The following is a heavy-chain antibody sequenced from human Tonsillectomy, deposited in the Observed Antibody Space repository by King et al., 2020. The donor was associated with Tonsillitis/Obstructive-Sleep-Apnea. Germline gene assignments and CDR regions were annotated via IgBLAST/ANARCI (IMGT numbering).Heavy chain of an antibody. J-gene: IGHJ4*02. Sequence: VQLVESGGGVVQPGRSLRLSCAAPGFTFSSYAMHWVRQAPGKGLEWVAVISYDGSNGYYADSVKGRFTISRDNSKNTVYLQMNSLRPEDTAVYYCARDPGDYGSGRGCFDYWGQGILVTVSS. CDR1: GFTFSSYA. CDR3: ARDPGDYGSGRGCFDY. D-gene: IGHD3-10*01. V-gene: IGHV3-30*04. CDR2: ISYDGSNG.